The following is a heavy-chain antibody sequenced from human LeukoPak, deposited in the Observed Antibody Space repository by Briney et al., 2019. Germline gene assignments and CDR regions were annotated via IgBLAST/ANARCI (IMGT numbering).Heavy chain of an antibody. CDR1: GLTVSNNY. J-gene: IGHJ4*02. V-gene: IGHV3-66*01. CDR2: IYTGGAT. CDR3: ARGPRYCSSTSCSDFFDS. Sequence: GGSLRLSCAASGLTVSNNYVSWIRQAPGKGLEWVSVIYTGGATYYANSVKGRFTISRDNSKNTLSLQMNNLGAEDSAVYYCARGPRYCSSTSCSDFFDSWGQGTLVTVSS. D-gene: IGHD2-2*01.